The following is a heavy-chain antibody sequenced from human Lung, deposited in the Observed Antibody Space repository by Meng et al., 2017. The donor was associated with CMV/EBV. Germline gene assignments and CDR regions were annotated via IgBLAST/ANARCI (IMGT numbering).Heavy chain of an antibody. V-gene: IGHV3-30*04. J-gene: IGHJ4*02. CDR3: ARPNVHYDFWSGCDY. CDR1: GFTFSSYA. Sequence: GGSLRLSCAASGFTFSSYAMHWVRQAPGKGLEWVAVISYDGSNKYYADSVKGRFTISRDNSKNTLYLQMNSLRAEDTAVYYCARPNVHYDFWSGCDYWGQETLVXVSS. CDR2: ISYDGSNK. D-gene: IGHD3-3*01.